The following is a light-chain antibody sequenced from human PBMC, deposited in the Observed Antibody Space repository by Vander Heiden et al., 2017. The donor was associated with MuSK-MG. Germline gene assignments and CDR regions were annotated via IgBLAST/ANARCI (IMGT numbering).Light chain of an antibody. CDR3: QQCYSRPYT. CDR1: QSINNC. V-gene: IGKV1-39*01. Sequence: DIQMTQSPSSLSASVGDRVTITCRASQSINNCLNWYQQKPGKAPNLLVYAASSLQSGDPSRSSGSGSGTDFTLTISSLQPEDFATYYCQQCYSRPYTFGQGTKLEIK. CDR2: AAS. J-gene: IGKJ2*01.